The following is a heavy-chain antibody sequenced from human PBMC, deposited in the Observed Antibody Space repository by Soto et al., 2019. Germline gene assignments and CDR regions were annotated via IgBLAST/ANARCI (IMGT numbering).Heavy chain of an antibody. D-gene: IGHD3-22*01. J-gene: IGHJ4*02. V-gene: IGHV1-69*13. CDR2: IFPIFGTA. CDR3: ARAGITMIVVADYFDY. Sequence: SVKVSCKASGGTFSSYAISWVRQAPGQGLEWMGGIFPIFGTANYAQKFQGRVTITADESTSTAYMELSSLRSEDTAVYYCARAGITMIVVADYFDYWGQGTLVTVSS. CDR1: GGTFSSYA.